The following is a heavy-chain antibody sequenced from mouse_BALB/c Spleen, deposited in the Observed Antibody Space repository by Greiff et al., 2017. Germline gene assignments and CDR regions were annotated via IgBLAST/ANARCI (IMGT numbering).Heavy chain of an antibody. CDR1: GFNIKDTY. D-gene: IGHD3-1*01. V-gene: IGHV14-3*02. CDR2: IDPANGNT. CDR3: AKGLPYFDV. J-gene: IGHJ1*01. Sequence: GQLQQSGAELVKPGASVKLSCTASGFNIKDTYMHWVKQRPEQGLEWIGRIDPANGNTKYDPKFQGKATITADTSSNTAYLQLSSLTSEDTAVYYCAKGLPYFDVWGAGTTVTVSS.